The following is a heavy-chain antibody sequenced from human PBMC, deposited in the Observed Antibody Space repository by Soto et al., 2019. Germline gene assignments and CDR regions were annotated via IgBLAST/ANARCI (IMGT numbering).Heavy chain of an antibody. J-gene: IGHJ4*02. Sequence: EVQLLESGGGLVQPGGSLRLSCAASGFTFSTYAMSWVRQAPGKGLEWVSKIIHSGDSTYYADSVKGRFTISRDNSNNTVYMQMNSLRAEDTAVYYCATGQQLGYWGQGTLVTVSS. CDR1: GFTFSTYA. CDR2: IIHSGDST. V-gene: IGHV3-23*01. CDR3: ATGQQLGY. D-gene: IGHD6-13*01.